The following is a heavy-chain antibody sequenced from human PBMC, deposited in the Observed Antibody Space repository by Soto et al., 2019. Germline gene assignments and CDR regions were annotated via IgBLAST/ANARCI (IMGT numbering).Heavy chain of an antibody. Sequence: PSETLSLTCAVYGGSFSDYYWSWIRQPPGKGLEWIGEITHSGSTNYNPSLKSRVTISVDTSKNQFSVKLTSVTAADTAVYYCAKYGPGIITGYYFHYWGQGTPVTVSS. CDR2: ITHSGST. CDR1: GGSFSDYY. CDR3: AKYGPGIITGYYFHY. D-gene: IGHD3-10*01. V-gene: IGHV4-34*01. J-gene: IGHJ4*02.